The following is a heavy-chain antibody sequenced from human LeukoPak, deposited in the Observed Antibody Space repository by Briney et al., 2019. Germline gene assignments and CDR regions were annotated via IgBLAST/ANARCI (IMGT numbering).Heavy chain of an antibody. CDR3: TRETPPSVWSGSFGLDV. J-gene: IGHJ6*04. CDR2: IKSKTDGGTT. Sequence: GGSLGLSCAASGFTFSNAWMSWVRQTPGKGLEWVGRIKSKTDGGTTDYAAPVKGRFTISRDDSKNTLHLQMNSLKTEDTAVYYCTRETPPSVWSGSFGLDVWGKGTTVTVSS. CDR1: GFTFSNAW. D-gene: IGHD3-3*01. V-gene: IGHV3-15*01.